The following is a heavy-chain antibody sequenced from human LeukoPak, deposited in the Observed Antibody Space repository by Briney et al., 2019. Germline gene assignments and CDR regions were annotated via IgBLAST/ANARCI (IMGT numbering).Heavy chain of an antibody. CDR3: AKDVGSSSWYWDPFFDY. J-gene: IGHJ4*02. CDR2: ISGSGGST. D-gene: IGHD6-13*01. Sequence: GGSLRLSCAASGFTFGEAWMSWVRQAPGKGLEWVSAISGSGGSTYYADSVKGRFTISRDNSKNTLYLQMNSLRAEDTAVYYCAKDVGSSSWYWDPFFDYWGQGTLVTVSS. V-gene: IGHV3-23*01. CDR1: GFTFGEAW.